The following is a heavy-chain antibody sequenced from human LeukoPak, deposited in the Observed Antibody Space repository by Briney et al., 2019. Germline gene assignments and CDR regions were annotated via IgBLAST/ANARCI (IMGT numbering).Heavy chain of an antibody. CDR2: MYPNSGNA. CDR3: ARGRSIMVRGPDTGDY. V-gene: IGHV1-8*03. J-gene: IGHJ4*02. CDR1: GYTFTSYD. D-gene: IGHD3-10*01. Sequence: GASVKVSCKASGYTFTSYDINWVRQATGQGLEWMGWMYPNSGNAGYAQKFQGRVTITRNTSISTAYLELSSLRSEDTAVYYCARGRSIMVRGPDTGDYWGQGTLVTVSS.